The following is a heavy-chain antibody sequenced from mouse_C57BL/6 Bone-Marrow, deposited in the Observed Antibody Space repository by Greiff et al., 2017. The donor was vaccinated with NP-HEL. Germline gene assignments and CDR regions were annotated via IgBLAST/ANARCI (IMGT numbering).Heavy chain of an antibody. J-gene: IGHJ1*03. CDR3: AADYEGWSDWYLDF. V-gene: IGHV1-72*01. CDR2: IDPNGGCT. CDR1: GYTFTSYW. D-gene: IGHD1-1*01. Sequence: VQLQQPGADLVKPGASVKLSCKASGYTFTSYWMHWVKQRPGRGLEWIGRIDPNGGCTKFNEKFKAKATLTVDKPSSTAYLQLSSLTSEDSAVLYCAADYEGWSDWYLDFGGTGTAVTV.